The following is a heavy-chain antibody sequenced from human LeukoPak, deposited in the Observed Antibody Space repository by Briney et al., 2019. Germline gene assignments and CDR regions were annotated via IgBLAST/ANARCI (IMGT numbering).Heavy chain of an antibody. J-gene: IGHJ6*02. CDR2: ICYSGST. CDR1: GGSISSSSYY. Sequence: KASETLSLTCTVSGGSISSSSYYWGWIRQPPGKGLEWIGSICYSGSTYYNPSLKSRVTISVDTSKNQFSLKLSSVTAADTAVYYCARGLNYYYGMDVWGQGTTVTVSS. CDR3: ARGLNYYYGMDV. V-gene: IGHV4-39*01.